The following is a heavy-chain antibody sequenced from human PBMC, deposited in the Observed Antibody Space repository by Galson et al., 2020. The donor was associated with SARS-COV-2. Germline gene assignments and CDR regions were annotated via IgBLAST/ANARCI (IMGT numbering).Heavy chain of an antibody. V-gene: IGHV4-34*01. Sequence: SETLSLTCAVYGGSFNDYSWTWVRQPPGKGLEWVGEVSHTGSTNYSPSFKSRVFMSVDTSKNQFSLKLRSVTAADTAVYYCARGGSRPIMAFDYYYFYMDVWGKGTTVTGSS. CDR2: VSHTGST. CDR3: ARGGSRPIMAFDYYYFYMDV. D-gene: IGHD3-16*01. J-gene: IGHJ6*03. CDR1: GGSFNDYS.